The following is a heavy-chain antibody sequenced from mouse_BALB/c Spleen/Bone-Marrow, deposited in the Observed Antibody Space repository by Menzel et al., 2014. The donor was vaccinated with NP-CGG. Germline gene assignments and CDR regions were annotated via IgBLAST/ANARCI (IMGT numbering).Heavy chain of an antibody. CDR1: GYTFTNYW. CDR3: ARKGYGNYHYYAMDY. D-gene: IGHD2-1*01. Sequence: QVQLKESGAELAKPGASVKMSCKASGYTFTNYWMHWIKQRPGQGLEWIGYINPSTGYTEYNQKFKDKATLTADKSSSTAYMQVSSLTSEDSAVYYCARKGYGNYHYYAMDYWGQGTSVTVSS. V-gene: IGHV1-7*01. J-gene: IGHJ4*01. CDR2: INPSTGYT.